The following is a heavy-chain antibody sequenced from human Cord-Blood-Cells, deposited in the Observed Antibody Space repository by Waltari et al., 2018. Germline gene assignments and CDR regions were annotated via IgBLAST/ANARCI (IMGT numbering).Heavy chain of an antibody. CDR2: ISWDGGST. CDR3: AKDFYGSGSFFFDY. Sequence: EVQLVESGGVVVQPGGSLRLSCAASGFTFDDYTMHWVRQAPGKGLEWVSLISWDGGSTYYADSVKGRFTISRDNSKNSLYLQMNSLRTEDTALYYCAKDFYGSGSFFFDYWGQGTLVTVSS. J-gene: IGHJ4*02. V-gene: IGHV3-43*01. CDR1: GFTFDDYT. D-gene: IGHD3-10*01.